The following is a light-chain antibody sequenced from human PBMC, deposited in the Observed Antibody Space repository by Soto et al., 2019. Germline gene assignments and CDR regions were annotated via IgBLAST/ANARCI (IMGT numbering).Light chain of an antibody. V-gene: IGKV3-20*01. CDR1: QSVSSSY. Sequence: ESVFTQSPCTLSLSPCETATLSCMAIQSVSSSYLAWYQQKPGQAPRLLIYGASSRATGIPDRFSGSGSGTDFIRTTTCMETVESAAYSCQQYPSSAPGSFARGTRLEIK. CDR2: GAS. J-gene: IGKJ5*01. CDR3: QQYPSSAPGS.